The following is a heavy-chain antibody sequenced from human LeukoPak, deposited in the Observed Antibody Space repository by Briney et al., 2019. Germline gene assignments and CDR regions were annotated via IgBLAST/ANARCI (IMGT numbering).Heavy chain of an antibody. V-gene: IGHV1-3*01. Sequence: ASVKVSCKASGYTFTSYAMHWVRQAPGQRLEWMGWINAGNGNTKYSQKFQGRVTITRDTSASTAYMELSSLRSEDTAVYYCARDQGGDSGYDCWGQGTLVTVSS. CDR3: ARDQGGDSGYDC. J-gene: IGHJ4*02. CDR1: GYTFTSYA. D-gene: IGHD5-12*01. CDR2: INAGNGNT.